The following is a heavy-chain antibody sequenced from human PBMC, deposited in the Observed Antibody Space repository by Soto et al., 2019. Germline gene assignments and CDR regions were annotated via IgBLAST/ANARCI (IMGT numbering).Heavy chain of an antibody. CDR3: ASLVRGAPAGF. Sequence: EVQLVETGGGLIQPGGSLRLSCAASGLTVSTNYMSWVRQAPGKGLEWVSVIYSDGNRYYTDSVRGRFTISRDNFRNTLYLQMTSLRAEDTAMYYCASLVRGAPAGFWGQGTPVTVSS. CDR2: IYSDGNR. D-gene: IGHD3-10*01. V-gene: IGHV3-53*02. CDR1: GLTVSTNY. J-gene: IGHJ4*02.